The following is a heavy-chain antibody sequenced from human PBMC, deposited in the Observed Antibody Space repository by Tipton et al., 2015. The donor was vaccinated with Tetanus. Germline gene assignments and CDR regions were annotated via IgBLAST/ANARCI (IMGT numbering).Heavy chain of an antibody. D-gene: IGHD1-26*01. J-gene: IGHJ4*02. Sequence: TLSLTCSVSGGSISSDGYYWSWIRQHPGKGLEWIGDIYNSGSTYYNPSLKGRVTISVDTSKNQFSLKLNSVTAADTAVYYCARDQARGARGWNYFDYWGQGSLVTVSS. CDR2: IYNSGST. V-gene: IGHV4-31*03. CDR3: ARDQARGARGWNYFDY. CDR1: GGSISSDGYY.